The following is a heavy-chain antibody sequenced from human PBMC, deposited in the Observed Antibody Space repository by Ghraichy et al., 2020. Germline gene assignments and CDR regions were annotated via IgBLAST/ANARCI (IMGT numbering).Heavy chain of an antibody. J-gene: IGHJ3*02. CDR3: ASLKNYNDYKTFVDDPFEI. D-gene: IGHD4-11*01. V-gene: IGHV4-30-2*01. CDR1: GGSINSGGSS. CDR2: IYHSGST. Sequence: SQTLSLTCAVSGGSINSGGSSWSWIRQPPGKGLEWIGYIYHSGSTYYNPSLKSRVTISADRSKNQFSLNLSSVTAADTAVYYCASLKNYNDYKTFVDDPFEIWSQGTMVTVSS.